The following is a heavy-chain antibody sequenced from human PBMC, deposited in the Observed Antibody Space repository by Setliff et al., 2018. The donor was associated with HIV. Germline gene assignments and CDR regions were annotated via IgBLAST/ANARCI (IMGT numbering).Heavy chain of an antibody. V-gene: IGHV4-34*01. J-gene: IGHJ4*02. Sequence: SETLSLTCAVYGGSFSAYYWTWIRQPPGKGLEWIGEISHGGSTSYNPSLKSRVTISLDTSKNQFSLNLTSVTAADTAVYYCARLGEFWSQGSLVTVPQ. CDR1: GGSFSAYY. CDR3: ARLGEF. D-gene: IGHD3-16*01. CDR2: ISHGGST.